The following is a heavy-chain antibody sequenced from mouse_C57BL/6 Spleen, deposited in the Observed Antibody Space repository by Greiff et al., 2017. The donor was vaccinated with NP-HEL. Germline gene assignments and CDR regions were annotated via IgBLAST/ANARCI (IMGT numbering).Heavy chain of an antibody. V-gene: IGHV1-4*01. Sequence: VKLQQSGAELARPGASVKMSCKASGYTFTSYTMHWVKQRPGQGLEWIGYINPSSGYTKYNQKFKDKATLTADKSSSTAYMQLSSLTSEDSAVYYCARLGFTTVVADYFDYWGQGTTLTVSS. CDR3: ARLGFTTVVADYFDY. CDR2: INPSSGYT. J-gene: IGHJ2*01. CDR1: GYTFTSYT. D-gene: IGHD1-1*01.